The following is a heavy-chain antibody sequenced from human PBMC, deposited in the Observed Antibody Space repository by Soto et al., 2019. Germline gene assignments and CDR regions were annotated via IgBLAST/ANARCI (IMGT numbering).Heavy chain of an antibody. J-gene: IGHJ5*02. V-gene: IGHV4-59*01. D-gene: IGHD2-2*01. CDR2: IYYSGST. CDR1: GGSISSYY. CDR3: ARVVVPAAIAWFDP. Sequence: QVQLQESGPGLVKPSETLSLTCTVSGGSISSYYWSWIRQPPGKGLEWIGYIYYSGSTNYNPSLKSRVTISVDSSKNQFSQKLSSVTAADTAVYYCARVVVPAAIAWFDPWGQGTLVTVSS.